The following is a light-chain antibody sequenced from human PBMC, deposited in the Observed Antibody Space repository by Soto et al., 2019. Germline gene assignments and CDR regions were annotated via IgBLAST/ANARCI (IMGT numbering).Light chain of an antibody. Sequence: DIQMTQSPSTLSASVGERVTISCRANQSISNLLAWYQQKPGKAPKLLIYDASTLESGVPSRFRGSGSGTEFTLTISSLQSDDFATYYCQQYNTYSWTFGHGTKVEL. CDR1: QSISNL. V-gene: IGKV1-5*01. J-gene: IGKJ1*01. CDR2: DAS. CDR3: QQYNTYSWT.